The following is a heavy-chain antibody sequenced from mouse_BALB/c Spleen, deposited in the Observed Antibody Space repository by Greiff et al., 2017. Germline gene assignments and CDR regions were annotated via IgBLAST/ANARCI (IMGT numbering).Heavy chain of an antibody. J-gene: IGHJ4*01. CDR3: ARRDYYGSSYDYYAMDY. CDR2: INPSSGYT. Sequence: VQLQQSAAELARPGASVKMSCKASGYTFTSYTMHWVKQRPGQGLEWIGYINPSSGYTEYNQKFKDKTTLTADKSSSTAYMQLSSLTSEDSAVYYCARRDYYGSSYDYYAMDYWGQGTSVTVSS. CDR1: GYTFTSYT. D-gene: IGHD1-1*01. V-gene: IGHV1-4*02.